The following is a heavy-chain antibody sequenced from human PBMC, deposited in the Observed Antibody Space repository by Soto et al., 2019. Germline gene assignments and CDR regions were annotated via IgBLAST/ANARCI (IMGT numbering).Heavy chain of an antibody. Sequence: GALRHCCTASGFTFSSYAMHWVRQAPGKGLEYVSAISSNGGSTYYADSVKGRFTISRDNSKNTLYLQMSSLRAEDTAVYYCVRDDCSGGSCYFDYFDYWGQGTLFTVST. V-gene: IGHV3-64D*06. CDR2: ISSNGGST. CDR1: GFTFSSYA. D-gene: IGHD2-15*01. CDR3: VRDDCSGGSCYFDYFDY. J-gene: IGHJ4*02.